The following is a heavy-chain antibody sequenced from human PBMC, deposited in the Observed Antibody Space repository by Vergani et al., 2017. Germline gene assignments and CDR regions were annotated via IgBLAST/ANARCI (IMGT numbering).Heavy chain of an antibody. V-gene: IGHV3-7*02. Sequence: EVQLVESGGGLVQPGGSLRLSCAASGFTFSSYWMSWVRQAPGKGLEWVANIKQDGSEKYYVESVKGRFTISRDNAKNSLYLQMNGLRAEDTAVYYCAKVGGTAMVRGVIIFAHGMDVWGQGTTVTVSS. J-gene: IGHJ6*02. CDR2: IKQDGSEK. D-gene: IGHD3-10*01. CDR1: GFTFSSYW. CDR3: AKVGGTAMVRGVIIFAHGMDV.